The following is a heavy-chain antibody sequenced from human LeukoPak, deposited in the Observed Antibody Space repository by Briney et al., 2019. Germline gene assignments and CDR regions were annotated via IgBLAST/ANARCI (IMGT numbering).Heavy chain of an antibody. Sequence: ASVKVSCKVSGYTLTELSMHWVQQAPGKGLEWMGGFDPEDGETIYAQKFQGRVTMTEDTSTDTAYMELSSLRSEDTAVYYCATDDPERAGSERYIGYWGQGTLVTVSS. CDR1: GYTLTELS. CDR3: ATDDPERAGSERYIGY. D-gene: IGHD3-10*01. CDR2: FDPEDGET. J-gene: IGHJ4*02. V-gene: IGHV1-24*01.